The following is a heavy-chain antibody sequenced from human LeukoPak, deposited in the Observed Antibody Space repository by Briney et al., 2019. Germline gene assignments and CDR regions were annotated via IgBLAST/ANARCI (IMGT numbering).Heavy chain of an antibody. CDR3: ARVVVFRFAFDI. J-gene: IGHJ3*02. V-gene: IGHV4-39*07. CDR2: IYYSGST. Sequence: SETLSLTCTVSGGSIGSSAYSWGWIRQPPGKGLEWIGSIYYSGSTYYNPSLKSRVTISVDTSKNQFSLKLSSVTAADTAVYYCARVVVFRFAFDIWGQGTMVTVSS. D-gene: IGHD2-15*01. CDR1: GGSIGSSAYS.